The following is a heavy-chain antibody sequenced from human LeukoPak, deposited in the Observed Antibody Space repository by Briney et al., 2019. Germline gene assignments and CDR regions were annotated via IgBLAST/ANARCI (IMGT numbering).Heavy chain of an antibody. D-gene: IGHD1-7*01. CDR2: MNPNSGNT. Sequence: ASVKVSCKASGYTFTSYDINWVRQAPGQGLEWMGWMNPNSGNTGYAQKFQGRVTMTRNTSISTAYMELSSLRSEDTAVYYCARGRRGRTSWYFDLWGRGTLVTVSS. J-gene: IGHJ2*01. CDR3: ARGRRGRTSWYFDL. CDR1: GYTFTSYD. V-gene: IGHV1-8*01.